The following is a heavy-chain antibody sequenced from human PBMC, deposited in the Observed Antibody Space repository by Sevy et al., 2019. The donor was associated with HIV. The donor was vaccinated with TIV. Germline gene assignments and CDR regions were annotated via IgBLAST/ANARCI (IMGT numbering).Heavy chain of an antibody. CDR1: GFTFSSYS. D-gene: IGHD4-17*01. J-gene: IGHJ6*02. V-gene: IGHV3-48*02. CDR3: ARDPSSTVYYGMDV. Sequence: GGSLRLSCVASGFTFSSYSMNWVRQAPGKGLEWVSYISSSSSTIYYADSVKGRFTISRANAKNSLYLQMNSLRDEDTAVYYCARDPSSTVYYGMDVWGQGTTVTVSS. CDR2: ISSSSSTI.